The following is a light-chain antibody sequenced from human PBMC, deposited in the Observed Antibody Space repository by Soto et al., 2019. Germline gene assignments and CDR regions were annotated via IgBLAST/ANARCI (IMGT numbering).Light chain of an antibody. V-gene: IGKV3-20*01. CDR1: QSVSSNY. CDR2: GAS. Sequence: EIVLTQSPGTLSLSPGERATLSCRASQSVSSNYLAWYQQKPGQAPRPLIYGASSRATGIPDRFSGSGAGTDFTLTISRLEPKDFAVYYCQQYGSSPWTFGQGTKVDIK. J-gene: IGKJ1*01. CDR3: QQYGSSPWT.